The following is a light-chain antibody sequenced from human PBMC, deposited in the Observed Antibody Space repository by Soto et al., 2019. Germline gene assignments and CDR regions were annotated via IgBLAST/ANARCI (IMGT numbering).Light chain of an antibody. CDR1: QDIRNY. CDR2: DAS. Sequence: DIQMTQSPSSLSASVGDRVTITCQASQDIRNYLNWYQQKPGKAPNLLIYDASNLRAGVPSRFSGSGSGTEFTFTISSLQPETMATYYGQHYYHLPPLSFGGGTKVEIK. V-gene: IGKV1-33*01. J-gene: IGKJ4*01. CDR3: QHYYHLPPLS.